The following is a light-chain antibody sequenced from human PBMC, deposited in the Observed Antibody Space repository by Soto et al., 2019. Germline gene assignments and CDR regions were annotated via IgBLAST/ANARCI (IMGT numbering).Light chain of an antibody. J-gene: IGLJ2*01. CDR3: QSYASSLSGPLV. V-gene: IGLV1-40*01. Sequence: QSVLTQPPSVSGAPGQRVTISCTGSSSNIGAHYDVHWYQQLPGTAPKLLIYGNNNRPSGVPDRFSGSKSGTSASLAITGLQAEDEADYYCQSYASSLSGPLVFGGGTQLTVL. CDR2: GNN. CDR1: SSNIGAHYD.